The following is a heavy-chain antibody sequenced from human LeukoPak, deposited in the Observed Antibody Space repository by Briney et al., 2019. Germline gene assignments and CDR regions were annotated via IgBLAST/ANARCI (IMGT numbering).Heavy chain of an antibody. V-gene: IGHV5-51*01. D-gene: IGHD5-18*01. J-gene: IGHJ4*02. CDR1: GYSFTSYW. Sequence: HGESLKISCKGSGYSFTSYWIGWVRQMPGKGLEWMGIIYPGDSDTRYSPSFQGQVTISADKSISTAYLQWGSLKASDTAIYYCARHSGYSYGPFDYWGQGTLVTVSS. CDR3: ARHSGYSYGPFDY. CDR2: IYPGDSDT.